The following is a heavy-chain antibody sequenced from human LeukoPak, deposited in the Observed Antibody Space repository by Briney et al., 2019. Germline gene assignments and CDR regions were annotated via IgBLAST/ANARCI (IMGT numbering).Heavy chain of an antibody. Sequence: GGSLRLSCAASGFTFSSYWMSWVRQGPGKGLEWVSGLSGSGGSTYYADSVKGRFTISRDNSWNTLYLQMNSLRAEDTAVYYCAKAKSGSYSPFDYWGQGTLVSVSS. CDR2: LSGSGGST. CDR3: AKAKSGSYSPFDY. V-gene: IGHV3-23*01. CDR1: GFTFSSYW. J-gene: IGHJ4*02. D-gene: IGHD1-26*01.